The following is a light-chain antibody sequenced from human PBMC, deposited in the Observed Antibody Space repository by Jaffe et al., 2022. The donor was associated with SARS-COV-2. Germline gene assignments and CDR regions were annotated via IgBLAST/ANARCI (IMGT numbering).Light chain of an antibody. J-gene: IGLJ2*01. CDR3: SSYTSSTTLL. CDR2: AVS. Sequence: QSALTQPASVSGSPGQSITISCTGSSSDVGGYDYVSWYQQYPGKAPKLIIYAVSNRPSGVSSRFSGSKSGNTASLTISGLQAEDEADYYCSSYTSSTTLLFGGGTKLTVL. CDR1: SSDVGGYDY. V-gene: IGLV2-14*01.